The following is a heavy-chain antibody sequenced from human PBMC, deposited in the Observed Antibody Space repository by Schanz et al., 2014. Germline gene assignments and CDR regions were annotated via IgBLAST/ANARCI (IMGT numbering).Heavy chain of an antibody. CDR1: GYSFTTYG. CDR2: ISAFDDKT. CDR3: AKVDRTRYYAMDV. J-gene: IGHJ6*02. V-gene: IGHV1-18*01. Sequence: QVQLVQSAPEVKKPGASVKVSCKASGYSFTTYGLNWVRQAPGQGPEWMGWISAFDDKTDYAQNFQGRLTVTRDTSTSTVNMELSSLRSEDTAVYYCAKVDRTRYYAMDVWGQGTTVTVSS. D-gene: IGHD3-9*01.